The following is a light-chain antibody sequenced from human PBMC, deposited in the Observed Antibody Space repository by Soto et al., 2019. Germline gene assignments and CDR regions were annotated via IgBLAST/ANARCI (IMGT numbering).Light chain of an antibody. Sequence: DIQMTQSPSSLSASVGDRVNITCRASQTISKCSAWYQQKPGKAPQLLINDASTLKSGVPSRFSGSGSGTEFTLTIPGVQPDDFAIYYRKEHDNYWRFGQGTKVDNK. V-gene: IGKV1-5*01. CDR2: DAS. CDR3: KEHDNYWR. J-gene: IGKJ1*01. CDR1: QTISKC.